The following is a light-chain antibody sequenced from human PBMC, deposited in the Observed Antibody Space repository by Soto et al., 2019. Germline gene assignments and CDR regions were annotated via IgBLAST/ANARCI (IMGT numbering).Light chain of an antibody. Sequence: QSVLTQPASVSGSPGQSITISCTGTSSDVGGYNYVSWYQQHPGKAPKLMIYDVSNRPSGVSNRFSGSKSGNTASLTISGLQAEDEADYYCSSYTSSSFVVFGGGTKLNV. J-gene: IGLJ2*01. CDR1: SSDVGGYNY. V-gene: IGLV2-14*01. CDR3: SSYTSSSFVV. CDR2: DVS.